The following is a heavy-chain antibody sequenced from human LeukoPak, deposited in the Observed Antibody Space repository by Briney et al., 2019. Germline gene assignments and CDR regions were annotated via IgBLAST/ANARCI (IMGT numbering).Heavy chain of an antibody. D-gene: IGHD6-13*01. CDR3: ARVLGWQQLASFDP. V-gene: IGHV4-34*01. CDR2: INHSGST. Sequence: PSETLSLTCAVYGGSFSGYYWSWIRQPPGKGLEWIGEINHSGSTNYNPSLKSRVTISVDTSKNQFSLKLSSVTAADTAVYYCARVLGWQQLASFDPWGQGTLVTVSS. CDR1: GGSFSGYY. J-gene: IGHJ5*02.